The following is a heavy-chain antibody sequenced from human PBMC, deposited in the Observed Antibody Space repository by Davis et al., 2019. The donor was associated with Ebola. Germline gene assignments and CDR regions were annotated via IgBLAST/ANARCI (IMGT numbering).Heavy chain of an antibody. J-gene: IGHJ6*03. CDR3: ARAASPSSDYFMDV. D-gene: IGHD2-15*01. CDR2: INPNSGGT. V-gene: IGHV1-2*04. CDR1: GYSFIAYY. Sequence: AASVKVSCRASGYSFIAYYIHWVRQAPGQGLEWMGWINPNSGGTKYAQKFQDWVTMTRDTSISTAYVELSGLTSDDTAIYYCARAASPSSDYFMDVWGKGTAVTVS.